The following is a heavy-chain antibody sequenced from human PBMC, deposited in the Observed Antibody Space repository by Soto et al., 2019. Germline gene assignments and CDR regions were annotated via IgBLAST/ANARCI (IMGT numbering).Heavy chain of an antibody. J-gene: IGHJ3*02. CDR2: ISSSGDSA. CDR3: AHPRGYGVFDAVDI. V-gene: IGHV3-23*01. D-gene: IGHD4-17*01. CDR1: GCIFSTYA. Sequence: EVQLLQTGGGLVQPGGSLSLSCAASGCIFSTYAMNWVRQAPGKGLEWVSAISSSGDSAYYAESVRGRFTISRDNSINTLYLQMRSLRPEDTAVYYCAHPRGYGVFDAVDIWGQGTMVTVSS.